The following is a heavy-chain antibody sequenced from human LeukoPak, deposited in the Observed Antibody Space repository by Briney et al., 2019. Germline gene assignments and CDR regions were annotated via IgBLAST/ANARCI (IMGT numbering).Heavy chain of an antibody. V-gene: IGHV4-34*01. J-gene: IGHJ6*02. CDR3: ARGRVVATIHSYYYGMDV. CDR1: GGSFSGYY. CDR2: INHSGST. Sequence: SETLSLTCAVYGGSFSGYYWSWIRQPPGKGLEWIGEINHSGSTNYNPSLKSRVAISVDTSKNQFSLKLSSVTTADTAVYYCARGRVVATIHSYYYGMDVWGQGTTVTVS. D-gene: IGHD5-12*01.